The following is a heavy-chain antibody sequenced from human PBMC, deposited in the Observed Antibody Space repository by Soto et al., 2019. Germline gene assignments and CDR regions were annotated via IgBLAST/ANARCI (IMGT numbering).Heavy chain of an antibody. CDR1: GFTFSNAW. D-gene: IGHD4-17*01. Sequence: SLRLSCAASGFTFSNAWMNWVRQAPGKGLEWVGRIKSKTDGGTTDYAAPVKGRFTISRDDSKNTLYLQMNSLKTEDTAVYYCTTTPTTVVTPDYYYGMDVWGQGTTVTVSS. CDR2: IKSKTDGGTT. V-gene: IGHV3-15*07. CDR3: TTTPTTVVTPDYYYGMDV. J-gene: IGHJ6*02.